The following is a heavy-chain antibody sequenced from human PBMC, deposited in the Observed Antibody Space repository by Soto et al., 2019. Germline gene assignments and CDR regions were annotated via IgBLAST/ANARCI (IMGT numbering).Heavy chain of an antibody. CDR2: IYHSGTT. V-gene: IGHV4-39*01. CDR3: ARHLGDFWSGYYWFNWFDP. D-gene: IGHD3-3*01. J-gene: IGHJ5*02. Sequence: SETLSLTCTVSGDSISSSTYYWGWTRQPPGKGLEWIGNIYHSGTTYDNPSLKSRVTISIDTSKNQFSLKLTSVTAADTAVYYCARHLGDFWSGYYWFNWFDPWGQGTLVTVSS. CDR1: GDSISSSTYY.